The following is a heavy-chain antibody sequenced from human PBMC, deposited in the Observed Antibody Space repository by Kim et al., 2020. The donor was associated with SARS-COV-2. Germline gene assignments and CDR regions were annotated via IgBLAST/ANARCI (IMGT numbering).Heavy chain of an antibody. CDR3: AKDRSNRYFDWARGYYYGMDV. CDR2: ISGSGGST. D-gene: IGHD3-9*01. J-gene: IGHJ6*02. CDR1: GFTFSSYA. Sequence: GGSLRLSCAASGFTFSSYAMSWVRQAPGKGLEWVSAISGSGGSTYYADSVKGRFTISRDNSKNTLYLQMNSLRAEDTAVYYCAKDRSNRYFDWARGYYYGMDVWGQGTTVTVSS. V-gene: IGHV3-23*01.